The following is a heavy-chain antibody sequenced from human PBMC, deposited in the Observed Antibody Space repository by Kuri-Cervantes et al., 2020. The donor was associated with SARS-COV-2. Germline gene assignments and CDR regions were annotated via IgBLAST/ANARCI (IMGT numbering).Heavy chain of an antibody. D-gene: IGHD3-22*01. Sequence: SCTVSGGSISSGGYYWSWIRQHPGKGLEWIGYIYYSGSTYYNPSLKSRVTISVDTSKNQFSLKLSSVTAADTAVYYCARADMIVVVIGAFDIWGQGTMVTVSS. CDR3: ARADMIVVVIGAFDI. CDR1: GGSISSGGYY. CDR2: IYYSGST. J-gene: IGHJ3*02. V-gene: IGHV4-31*02.